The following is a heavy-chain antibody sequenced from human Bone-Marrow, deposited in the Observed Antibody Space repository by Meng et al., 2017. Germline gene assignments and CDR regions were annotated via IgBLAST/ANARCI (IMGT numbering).Heavy chain of an antibody. V-gene: IGHV4-31*03. CDR2: IYYSGST. Sequence: QVQLQESAQGLVKPSPTWSLTCTVSGGSISSGNNYWSWIRQHPGKGLEYIGYIYYSGSTYYNPSLKSRVIISVDTSKNQFSLRLNSVTAADTAVYYCASLYGDSSVWYLDLWGRGTLVTVSS. CDR1: GGSISSGNNY. CDR3: ASLYGDSSVWYLDL. J-gene: IGHJ2*01. D-gene: IGHD4-17*01.